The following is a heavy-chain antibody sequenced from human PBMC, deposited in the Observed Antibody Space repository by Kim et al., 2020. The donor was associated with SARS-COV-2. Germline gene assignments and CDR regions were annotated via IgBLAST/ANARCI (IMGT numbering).Heavy chain of an antibody. J-gene: IGHJ4*02. Sequence: YYADSVKGRFTISRDNSKNTLYLQMSSLRAEDTAVYYCVIGAVWGSPFDYWGQGTLVTVSS. D-gene: IGHD3-16*01. V-gene: IGHV3-64D*09. CDR3: VIGAVWGSPFDY.